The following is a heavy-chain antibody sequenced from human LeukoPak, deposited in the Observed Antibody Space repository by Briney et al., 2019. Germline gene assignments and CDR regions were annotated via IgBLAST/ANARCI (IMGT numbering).Heavy chain of an antibody. D-gene: IGHD3-22*01. V-gene: IGHV3-74*01. J-gene: IGHJ4*02. Sequence: PGGSLRLSCAASGFTFSSYWMHWVRHAPGKGLVWVSRISSDGSSTTYADSVKGRFTIPRDNAKNTLYLQLNSLRAEDTAVYYCARAYYYSSSGDDYWGQGTLVTVSS. CDR3: ARAYYYSSSGDDY. CDR1: GFTFSSYW. CDR2: ISSDGSST.